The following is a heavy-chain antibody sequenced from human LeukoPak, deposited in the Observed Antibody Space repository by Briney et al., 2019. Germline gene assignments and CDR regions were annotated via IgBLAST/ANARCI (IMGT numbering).Heavy chain of an antibody. CDR1: GFTFSSYS. J-gene: IGHJ6*03. CDR3: ARLDCSGTSCAYYYYYYMDV. V-gene: IGHV3-21*01. Sequence: PGGSLRLSCAASGFTFSSYSMNWVRQAPGKGLEWVSSISSSSSYIYYADSVKGRFTISRDNAKNSLSLQMNSLRAEDTAVYYCARLDCSGTSCAYYYYYYMDVWGKGTTVTVSS. D-gene: IGHD2-2*01. CDR2: ISSSSSYI.